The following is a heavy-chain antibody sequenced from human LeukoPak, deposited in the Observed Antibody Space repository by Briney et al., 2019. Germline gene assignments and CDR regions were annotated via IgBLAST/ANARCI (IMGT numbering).Heavy chain of an antibody. V-gene: IGHV1-2*02. D-gene: IGHD4-17*01. CDR3: ARGDYGDYWTDY. CDR1: GYTFTGYF. CDR2: INPNSGGT. Sequence: WASVKVSCKASGYTFTGYFMHWVRQAPGQGLEWMGWINPNSGGTNYAQKLQGRVTMTRDTSISTAYMELSRLRSDGTAVYFCARGDYGDYWTDYWGQGTLVTVSS. J-gene: IGHJ4*02.